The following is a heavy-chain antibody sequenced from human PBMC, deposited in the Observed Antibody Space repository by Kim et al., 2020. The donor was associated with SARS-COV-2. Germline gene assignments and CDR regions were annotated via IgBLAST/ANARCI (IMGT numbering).Heavy chain of an antibody. V-gene: IGHV4-59*01. Sequence: LKSRVTISVDTSKNQFSLKLSSVTAADTAVYYCARDLYYYGSGSYRGFDYWGQGTLVTVSS. CDR3: ARDLYYYGSGSYRGFDY. D-gene: IGHD3-10*01. J-gene: IGHJ4*02.